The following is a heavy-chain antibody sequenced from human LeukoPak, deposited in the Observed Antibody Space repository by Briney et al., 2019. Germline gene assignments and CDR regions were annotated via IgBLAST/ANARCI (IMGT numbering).Heavy chain of an antibody. Sequence: AGGSLRLSCAASGFTFSSYAMSWVRQAPGKGLECISGFSGSGGRTYYADSVKGRFTISRDNSKNTLYLQMNSLRAEDTAVYYCARDLNYYDSRGIDYWGQGTLVTVSS. CDR2: FSGSGGRT. D-gene: IGHD3-22*01. J-gene: IGHJ4*02. CDR3: ARDLNYYDSRGIDY. CDR1: GFTFSSYA. V-gene: IGHV3-23*01.